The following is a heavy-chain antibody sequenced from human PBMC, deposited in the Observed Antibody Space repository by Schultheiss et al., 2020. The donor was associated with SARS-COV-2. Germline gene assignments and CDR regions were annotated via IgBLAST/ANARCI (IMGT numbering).Heavy chain of an antibody. D-gene: IGHD6-19*01. J-gene: IGHJ3*02. CDR3: VRTIVSGTRGAFDI. CDR1: GGSISIHS. V-gene: IGHV4-59*11. CDR2: IYHSGST. Sequence: SETLSLTCTVSGGSISIHSWSWIRQPPGKGLEWIGYIYHSGSTYYNPSLKSRVTISVDTSKNQFSLKLSSVTAADTAIYYCVRTIVSGTRGAFDIWGQGTMVTVSS.